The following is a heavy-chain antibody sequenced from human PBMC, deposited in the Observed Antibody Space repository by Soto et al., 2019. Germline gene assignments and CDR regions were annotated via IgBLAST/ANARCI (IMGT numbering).Heavy chain of an antibody. V-gene: IGHV4-30-2*06. CDR2: IYYPGLT. J-gene: IGHJ5*02. CDR1: GDSISSGGLS. D-gene: IGHD6-13*01. Sequence: QLQLQESGSGLLKPSQPLSLNCSVSGDSISSGGLSWNWLRQSPGRGLEWIGYIYYPGLTYYNPSLKSRVSRSLDTSENQVSLSLSSVTAAVSAVYYCARGKRSKTASAGTGWFDPWGPGTLVTVSS. CDR3: ARGKRSKTASAGTGWFDP.